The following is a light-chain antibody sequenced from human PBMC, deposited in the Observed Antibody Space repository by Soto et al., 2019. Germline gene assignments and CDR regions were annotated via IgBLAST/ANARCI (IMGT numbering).Light chain of an antibody. Sequence: DLVMTQSPLSLPVTPGEPASISCRSSQSLLHSNGYNCLDWYLQKPGQSPQLLIYLGSNRASGVTDRFSGSGSGTDFTLKISRVEAEDVGVYYCMQALQTPVTFGGGTKVEIK. CDR2: LGS. V-gene: IGKV2-28*01. CDR3: MQALQTPVT. J-gene: IGKJ4*01. CDR1: QSLLHSNGYNC.